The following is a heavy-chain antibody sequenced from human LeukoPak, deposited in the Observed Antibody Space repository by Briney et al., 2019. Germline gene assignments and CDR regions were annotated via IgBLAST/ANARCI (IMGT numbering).Heavy chain of an antibody. CDR3: ARDGPDYYYYMDV. J-gene: IGHJ6*03. CDR2: IYSSGST. CDR1: GGSISSYY. Sequence: SETLSLTCTVSGGSISSYYWSWIRQPAGRALEWIGRIYSSGSTNYNPSLKSRVTMSLDTSQNQFSLKVSSVTAADTAVYYCARDGPDYYYYMDVWGKGTTVTVSS. V-gene: IGHV4-4*07.